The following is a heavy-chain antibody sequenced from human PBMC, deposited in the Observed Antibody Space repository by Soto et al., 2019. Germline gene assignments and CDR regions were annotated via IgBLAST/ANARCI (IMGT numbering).Heavy chain of an antibody. CDR2: ISGSGRST. V-gene: IGHV3-23*01. CDR3: AKDRVLVAATSGWFDP. D-gene: IGHD2-15*01. Sequence: GGSLRPSCAASGFIFSSYAMSWVRQAPGKGLEWVSGISGSGRSTYYADSVKGRFTISRDNSKNKLYLQMNSLRAEDTAVYYCAKDRVLVAATSGWFDPWGQGTLVTVSS. J-gene: IGHJ5*02. CDR1: GFIFSSYA.